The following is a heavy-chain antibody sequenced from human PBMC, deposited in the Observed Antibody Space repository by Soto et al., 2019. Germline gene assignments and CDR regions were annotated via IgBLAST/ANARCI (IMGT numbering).Heavy chain of an antibody. V-gene: IGHV3-74*01. Sequence: GGSLRLSCVASGFAFDSYWMHWVRQVPGEGPVWVSRIDYDGTTTTYTDSVKGRFTISRDNAKNTLYLQMNSVRVEDTAVYYCTRGPRPSSAGTGAYWGQGTLVTVSS. J-gene: IGHJ4*02. CDR3: TRGPRPSSAGTGAY. CDR1: GFAFDSYW. D-gene: IGHD6-13*01. CDR2: IDYDGTTT.